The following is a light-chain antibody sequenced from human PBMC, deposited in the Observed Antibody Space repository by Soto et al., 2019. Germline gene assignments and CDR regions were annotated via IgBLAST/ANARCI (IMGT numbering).Light chain of an antibody. V-gene: IGKV4-1*01. CDR3: QQYYSPPLT. Sequence: DIVMTQSPDSLAVSLGERATINCKSSQSVLYSSNNKNYLAWYQQRPGQPPKLLIYWASTRESGVPDRFSGRGSGTECTLTISSLQAEDVAVYFCQQYYSPPLTFGGGTKVEI. CDR2: WAS. J-gene: IGKJ4*01. CDR1: QSVLYSSNNKNY.